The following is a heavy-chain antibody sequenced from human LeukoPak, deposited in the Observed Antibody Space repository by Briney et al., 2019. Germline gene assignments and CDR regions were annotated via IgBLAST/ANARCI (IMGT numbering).Heavy chain of an antibody. V-gene: IGHV4-39*07. CDR2: IYYSGST. CDR1: GGSISSSSYY. CDR3: ARDSYGSGSSYMDV. Sequence: SETLSLTCTVSGGSISSSSYYWGWIRQPPGKGLEWIGSIYYSGSTYYNPSLKSRVTISVDTSKNQFSLKLSSVTAADTAVYYCARDSYGSGSSYMDVWGKGTTVTVSS. J-gene: IGHJ6*03. D-gene: IGHD3-10*01.